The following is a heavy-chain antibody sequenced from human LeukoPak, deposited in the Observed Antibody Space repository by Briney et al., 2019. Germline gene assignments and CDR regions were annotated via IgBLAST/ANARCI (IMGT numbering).Heavy chain of an antibody. Sequence: PAASVKVSCKASGGTFSSYAISWVRQAPGQGLEWMGGIIPIFGTANYAQKFQGRVTIAADKSTGTAYMELSSLRSEDTAVYYCARARNPYYDILTGYRPYNWFDPWGQGTLVTVSS. D-gene: IGHD3-9*01. CDR2: IIPIFGTA. CDR3: ARARNPYYDILTGYRPYNWFDP. CDR1: GGTFSSYA. J-gene: IGHJ5*02. V-gene: IGHV1-69*06.